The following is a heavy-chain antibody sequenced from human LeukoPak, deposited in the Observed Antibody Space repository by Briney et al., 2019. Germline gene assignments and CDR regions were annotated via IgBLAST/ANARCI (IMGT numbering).Heavy chain of an antibody. Sequence: GGSLRLSCAGSGITLSSYWMSWVRQAPGKGLEWVGNIKQDASEKYFVDSLRGRFTISRDNAKNSLFLQMNSLRADDTAVYYCVRDQGAFDMWGHGTMVTVSS. J-gene: IGHJ3*02. CDR2: IKQDASEK. V-gene: IGHV3-7*05. CDR1: GITLSSYW. CDR3: VRDQGAFDM.